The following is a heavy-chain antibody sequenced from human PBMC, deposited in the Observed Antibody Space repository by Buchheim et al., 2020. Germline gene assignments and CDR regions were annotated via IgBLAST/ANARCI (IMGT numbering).Heavy chain of an antibody. Sequence: QVQLVESGGGVVQPGRSLRLSCAASGFTFSSYAMHWVRQAPGKGLEWVAVISYDGSNKYYADSVKGRFTISRDNSKKTLYLQMNSLRAEDTAVYYCARDGTNYYDSSGYYHYYYGMDVWGQGTT. J-gene: IGHJ6*02. V-gene: IGHV3-30*04. CDR1: GFTFSSYA. CDR2: ISYDGSNK. CDR3: ARDGTNYYDSSGYYHYYYGMDV. D-gene: IGHD3-22*01.